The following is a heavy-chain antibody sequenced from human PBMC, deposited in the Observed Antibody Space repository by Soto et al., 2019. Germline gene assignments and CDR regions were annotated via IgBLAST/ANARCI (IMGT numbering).Heavy chain of an antibody. V-gene: IGHV4-30-2*01. Sequence: SETLSLTCAVSGGSISSGGYSWSWIRQPPGKGLEWIGYIYHSGSTYYNPSLKSRVTISVDRSKNQFSLKLSSVTAADTAVYYCARAVGYCSGGSCRGAFDIWGHGTMVTVSS. J-gene: IGHJ3*02. CDR2: IYHSGST. CDR3: ARAVGYCSGGSCRGAFDI. CDR1: GGSISSGGYS. D-gene: IGHD2-15*01.